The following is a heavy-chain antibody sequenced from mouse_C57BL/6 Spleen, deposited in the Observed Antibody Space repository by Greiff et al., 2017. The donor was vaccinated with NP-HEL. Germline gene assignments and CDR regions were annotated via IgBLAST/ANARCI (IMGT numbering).Heavy chain of an antibody. V-gene: IGHV1-15*01. D-gene: IGHD3-3*01. CDR3: TSAGQGY. CDR2: IDPETGGT. J-gene: IGHJ2*01. Sequence: VQLHQSGAELVRPRASVTLSCKASGYTFTDYEMHWVKQTPVHGLEWIGAIDPETGGTAYNQKFKGKAILTADKSSSTAYMELRSLTSEDSAVYYCTSAGQGYWGQGTTLTVSS. CDR1: GYTFTDYE.